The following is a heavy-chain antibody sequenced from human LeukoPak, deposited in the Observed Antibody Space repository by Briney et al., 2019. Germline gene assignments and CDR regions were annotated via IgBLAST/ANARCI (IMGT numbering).Heavy chain of an antibody. CDR3: ASRGPGRFYYYYGMDV. CDR1: GGSFSGYY. V-gene: IGHV4-34*01. J-gene: IGHJ6*02. Sequence: SETLSLTRAVYGGSFSGYYWSWIRQPPGKGLEWIGEINHSGSTNYNPSLKSRVTISVDTSKNQFSLKLSSVTAADTAVYYCASRGPGRFYYYYGMDVWGQGTTVTVSS. CDR2: INHSGST. D-gene: IGHD3-10*01.